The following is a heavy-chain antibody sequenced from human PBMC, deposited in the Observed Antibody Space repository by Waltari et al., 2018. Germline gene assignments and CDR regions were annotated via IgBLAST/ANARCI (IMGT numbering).Heavy chain of an antibody. CDR3: AISLNCSGGSCSLDY. CDR2: INHSGST. J-gene: IGHJ4*02. D-gene: IGHD2-15*01. CDR1: GGSFSGYY. Sequence: TCAVYGGSFSGYYWSWIRQPPGKGLEWIGEINHSGSTNYNPSLKSRVTISVDTSKNQFSLKLSSVTAADTAVYYCAISLNCSGGSCSLDYWGQGTLVTVSS. V-gene: IGHV4-34*01.